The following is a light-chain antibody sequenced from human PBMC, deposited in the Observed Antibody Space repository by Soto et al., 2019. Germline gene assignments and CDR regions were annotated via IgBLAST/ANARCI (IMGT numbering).Light chain of an antibody. CDR3: QQYNGWPRT. Sequence: EIVMTQSPATLSVSPGERVTLYCRASQGVVSTLNWYRQQPGQAPRLLTYDAYLRATGVPARFSGSWSGTEFTLTISSLQSEDFAFFYCQQYNGWPRTFGQGTKVDI. CDR1: QGVVST. J-gene: IGKJ1*01. CDR2: DAY. V-gene: IGKV3-15*01.